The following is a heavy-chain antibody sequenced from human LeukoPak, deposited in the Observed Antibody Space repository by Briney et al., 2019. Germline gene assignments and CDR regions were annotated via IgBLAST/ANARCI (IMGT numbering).Heavy chain of an antibody. CDR1: GFTFSSYW. J-gene: IGHJ4*02. D-gene: IGHD5-18*01. CDR2: TNSDGSST. Sequence: GGSLRLSCAASGFTFSSYWIHWVRQAPGKGLVWVSRTNSDGSSTSYAASVKGRFTISRDNVKNTVYLQMNSLSAEDTAVYYCTRGGGGNSFGQFDSWGQGTLVTVSS. V-gene: IGHV3-74*01. CDR3: TRGGGGNSFGQFDS.